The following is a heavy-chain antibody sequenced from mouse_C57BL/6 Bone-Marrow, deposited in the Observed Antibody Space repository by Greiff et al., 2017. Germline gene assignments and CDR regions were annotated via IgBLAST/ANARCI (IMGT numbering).Heavy chain of an antibody. V-gene: IGHV2-2*01. CDR3: ASYYDAIDY. J-gene: IGHJ4*01. Sequence: VQLQQSGPGLVQPSQSLSITCTVSGFSLTSYGVHWVRQSPGKGLEWLGVIWSGGSTDDNAAFISRLSISKDNSKSQVFFKMNSLQADDTAIYYCASYYDAIDYWGQGTSVTVSS. CDR2: IWSGGST. CDR1: GFSLTSYG.